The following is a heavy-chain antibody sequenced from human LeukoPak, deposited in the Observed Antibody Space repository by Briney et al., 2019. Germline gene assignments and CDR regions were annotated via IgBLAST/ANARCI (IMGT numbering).Heavy chain of an antibody. J-gene: IGHJ4*02. D-gene: IGHD2-15*01. V-gene: IGHV3-9*01. CDR2: ISWNSGSI. Sequence: GRSLRLSCAASGFTFDDYAMHWVRQAPGKGLEWVSGISWNSGSIGYADSVKGRFTISRDNAKNSLYLQMNSLRAEDTALYYCAKEREDGSVGFDYWGQGTLVTVSS. CDR3: AKEREDGSVGFDY. CDR1: GFTFDDYA.